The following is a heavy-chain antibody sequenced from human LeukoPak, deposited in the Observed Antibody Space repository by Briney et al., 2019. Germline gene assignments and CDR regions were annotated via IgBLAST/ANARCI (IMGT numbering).Heavy chain of an antibody. Sequence: SVNVSCKASGGTFSSYAISWVRQAPGQGLEWMGGIIPIFGTANYAQKFQGRVTITADESTSTAYMELSSLRSEDTAVYYCARRSGLWFGEFEDDYWGQGTLVTVSS. CDR2: IIPIFGTA. D-gene: IGHD3-10*01. CDR3: ARRSGLWFGEFEDDY. J-gene: IGHJ4*02. CDR1: GGTFSSYA. V-gene: IGHV1-69*13.